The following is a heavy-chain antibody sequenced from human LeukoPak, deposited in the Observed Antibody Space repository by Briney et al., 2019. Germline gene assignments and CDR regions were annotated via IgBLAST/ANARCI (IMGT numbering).Heavy chain of an antibody. J-gene: IGHJ5*02. CDR3: AHVSLYDFWREYWFDP. V-gene: IGHV2-5*01. Sequence: SGPTLVKPTQTLTLTCTFSGFSLSTSGVGVGWIRQPPGKALEWLALIYWNDDKRYSPSLKSRLTITKDTSKNQVVLTMTNMDPVDTATYYCAHVSLYDFWREYWFDPWGQGTLVTVSS. CDR1: GFSLSTSGVG. CDR2: IYWNDDK. D-gene: IGHD3-3*01.